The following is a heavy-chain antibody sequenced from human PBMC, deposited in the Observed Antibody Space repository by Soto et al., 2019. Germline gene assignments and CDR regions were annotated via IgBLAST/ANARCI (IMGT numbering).Heavy chain of an antibody. J-gene: IGHJ6*03. Sequence: ASVKVSCKASGYTFTSYGISWVRQAPGQGLEWMGWISAYNGNTNYAQKLQGRVTMTTDTSTSTAYMELRSLRSDDTALYYCARVHSNSSPNFIGYPRERDYYYYYMDVWGKGTTVTVSS. CDR1: GYTFTSYG. D-gene: IGHD4-4*01. V-gene: IGHV1-18*01. CDR3: ARVHSNSSPNFIGYPRERDYYYYYMDV. CDR2: ISAYNGNT.